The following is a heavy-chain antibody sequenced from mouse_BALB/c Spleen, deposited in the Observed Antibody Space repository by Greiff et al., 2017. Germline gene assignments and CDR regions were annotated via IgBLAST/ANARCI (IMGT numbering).Heavy chain of an antibody. D-gene: IGHD2-4*01. CDR3: AREEDYDYDGYYYAMDY. V-gene: IGHV1S135*01. J-gene: IGHJ4*01. CDR1: GYAFTSYN. CDR2: IDPYNGGT. Sequence: EVQLVESGPELVKPGASVKVSCKASGYAFTSYNMYWVKQSHGKSLEWIGYIDPYNGGTSYNQKFKGKATLTVDKSSSTAYMHLNSLTSEDSAVYYCAREEDYDYDGYYYAMDYWGQGTSVTVSS.